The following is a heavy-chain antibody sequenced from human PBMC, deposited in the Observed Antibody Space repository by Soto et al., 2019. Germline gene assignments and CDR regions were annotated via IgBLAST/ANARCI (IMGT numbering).Heavy chain of an antibody. V-gene: IGHV3-23*01. Sequence: EVQLLESGGGLVQPGGSLRLSCAASGFTFSSDAMSWVRQAPGKGLEWVSAISGSGGSTYYADSVKGRFTISRDNSKNTRYLQMNSLRAEDTAVYYCAKAPYSSGWYYFDYWGQGTLVTVSS. CDR3: AKAPYSSGWYYFDY. CDR1: GFTFSSDA. CDR2: ISGSGGST. J-gene: IGHJ4*02. D-gene: IGHD6-19*01.